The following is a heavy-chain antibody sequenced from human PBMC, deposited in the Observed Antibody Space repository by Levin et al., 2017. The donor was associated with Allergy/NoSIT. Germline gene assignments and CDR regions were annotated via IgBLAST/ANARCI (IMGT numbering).Heavy chain of an antibody. Sequence: PGGSLRLSCAASGFTFSSYAMSWVRQAPGKGLEWVSSISGSGGSTYYADSVKGRFTISRDNSKNTLYLQMNSLRAEDTAVYYCAKDVVPAANWPARTDYFQRWGQGTLVTVSS. V-gene: IGHV3-23*01. J-gene: IGHJ1*01. CDR1: GFTFSSYA. CDR3: AKDVVPAANWPARTDYFQR. CDR2: ISGSGGST. D-gene: IGHD2-2*01.